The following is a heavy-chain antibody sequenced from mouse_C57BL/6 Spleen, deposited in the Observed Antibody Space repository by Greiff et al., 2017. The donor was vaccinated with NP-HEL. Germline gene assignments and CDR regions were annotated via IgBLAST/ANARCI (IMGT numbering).Heavy chain of an antibody. J-gene: IGHJ1*03. CDR2: IDPSDSYT. D-gene: IGHD1-1*01. CDR3: ARPGYYGSDWYFDV. V-gene: IGHV1-69*01. Sequence: QVQLKQPGAELVMPGASVKLSCKASGYTFTSYWMHWVKQRPGQGLEWIGEIDPSDSYTNYNQKFKGKSTLTVDKSSSTAYMQLSSLTSEDSAVYYCARPGYYGSDWYFDVWGTGTTVTVSS. CDR1: GYTFTSYW.